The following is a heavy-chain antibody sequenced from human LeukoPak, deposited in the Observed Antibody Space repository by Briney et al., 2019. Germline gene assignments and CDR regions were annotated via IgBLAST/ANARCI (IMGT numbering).Heavy chain of an antibody. V-gene: IGHV3-23*01. D-gene: IGHD2-15*01. J-gene: IGHJ6*03. CDR1: RVSFSTYV. CDR3: AKVITTIVVVEASKKYSYMNV. CDR2: ISAGGRYT. Sequence: SAGSLTLSCAASRVSFSTYVMSWVRRAPGKGLEWVSSISAGGRYTYYAAAVKGQLPISRDNSMNTLYLQMDSLRAENTAVYHWAKVITTIVVVEASKKYSYMNVWGKGTTVTVSS.